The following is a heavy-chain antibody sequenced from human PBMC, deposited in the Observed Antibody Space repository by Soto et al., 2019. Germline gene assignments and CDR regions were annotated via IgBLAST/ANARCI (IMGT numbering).Heavy chain of an antibody. Sequence: GSLRLSCAASGFTFETYAMHWVRLAPGKGLEWMAVISYDGSNKYYADSVKGRFTISRDNSKNSLFLQMSSLRAEDTAVYFCARNFGFWASDIWGQGTMVTVSS. CDR1: GFTFETYA. CDR2: ISYDGSNK. J-gene: IGHJ3*02. D-gene: IGHD3-3*01. CDR3: ARNFGFWASDI. V-gene: IGHV3-30*03.